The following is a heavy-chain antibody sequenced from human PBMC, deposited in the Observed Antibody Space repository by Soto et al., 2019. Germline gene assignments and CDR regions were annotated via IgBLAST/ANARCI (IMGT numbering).Heavy chain of an antibody. Sequence: VELVESGGGVVQPGTSLRLSCVASGFTFSNYALHWVRQAPGKGLEWVGVQSFRGRNYYYADSVKGRFTISRDDSKNTLFLQMNSLRPEDTAVYYCAIDGWVLSPVEYYFDHWGQGTLVTVSS. CDR1: GFTFSNYA. CDR2: QSFRGRNY. D-gene: IGHD3-16*01. CDR3: AIDGWVLSPVEYYFDH. J-gene: IGHJ4*02. V-gene: IGHV3-30*04.